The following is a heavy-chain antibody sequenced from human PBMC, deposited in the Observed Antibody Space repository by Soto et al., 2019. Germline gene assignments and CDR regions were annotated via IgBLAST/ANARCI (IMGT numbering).Heavy chain of an antibody. J-gene: IGHJ6*02. CDR2: INPNSGDT. Sequence: ASVKVSCKASGYTFTGYYVHWVRQAPGQGLEWMGWINPNSGDTYLAQRFQGRVTMNRDTSIGTAYMELRGLTSDDTAEYYCAKGGAIVAAGTRVYLYNAMDVWGQVTTVTVSS. CDR1: GYTFTGYY. V-gene: IGHV1-2*02. CDR3: AKGGAIVAAGTRVYLYNAMDV. D-gene: IGHD1-26*01.